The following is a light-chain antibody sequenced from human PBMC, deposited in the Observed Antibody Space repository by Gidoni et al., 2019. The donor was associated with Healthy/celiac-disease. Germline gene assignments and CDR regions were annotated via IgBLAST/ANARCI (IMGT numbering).Light chain of an antibody. CDR1: QSIISW. CDR2: KAS. V-gene: IGKV1-5*03. Sequence: DLHVTHSRSTLSASGRDSVNITCRASQSIISWLAWYQQKPGKAPKLVIYKASILESGVPFRFSGSGSGTEFTLTISSLQPDDFATYYCQQYNSYPYTFGQGTKLEIK. J-gene: IGKJ2*01. CDR3: QQYNSYPYT.